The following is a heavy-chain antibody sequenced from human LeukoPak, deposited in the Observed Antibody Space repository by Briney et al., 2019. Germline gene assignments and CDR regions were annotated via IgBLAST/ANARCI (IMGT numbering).Heavy chain of an antibody. V-gene: IGHV5-51*01. J-gene: IGHJ5*02. Sequence: GGSLQISCQASGYTFATSWIAWVRQMPGKGLELMGIIYPTDSDTRYSPSFQGHFTISVDKSINTAYLQWSSLKASDTAMYYCARQYKSETYKSGFDPWGQGTLVTVSS. CDR1: GYTFATSW. D-gene: IGHD1-14*01. CDR2: IYPTDSDT. CDR3: ARQYKSETYKSGFDP.